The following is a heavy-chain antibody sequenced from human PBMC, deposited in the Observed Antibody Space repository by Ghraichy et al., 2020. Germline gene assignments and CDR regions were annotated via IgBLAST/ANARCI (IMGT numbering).Heavy chain of an antibody. Sequence: SCAASGFTFSTYGMHWVRQAPGKGLEWVAVIWYDGTYKYYADSVKGRFTISRDNSKNTLYLQMNSLRAEDTAVYYCATDTGFSSTSTYYYYGMDVWGQGTTVTVSS. D-gene: IGHD6-13*01. J-gene: IGHJ6*02. CDR2: IWYDGTYK. CDR1: GFTFSTYG. CDR3: ATDTGFSSTSTYYYYGMDV. V-gene: IGHV3-33*01.